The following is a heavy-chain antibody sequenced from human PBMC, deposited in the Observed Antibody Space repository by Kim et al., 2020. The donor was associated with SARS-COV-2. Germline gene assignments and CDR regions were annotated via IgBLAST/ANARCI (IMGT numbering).Heavy chain of an antibody. V-gene: IGHV3-48*03. J-gene: IGHJ6*02. CDR1: GFTFSSYE. Sequence: GGSLRLSCAASGFTFSSYEMNWVRQAPGKGLEWVSYISSSGSTIYYADSVKGRFTISRDNAKNSLYLQMNSLRAEDTAVYYCARDGLLEVAGTFPKIMDVWGQGTTVTVSS. CDR3: ARDGLLEVAGTFPKIMDV. D-gene: IGHD6-19*01. CDR2: ISSSGSTI.